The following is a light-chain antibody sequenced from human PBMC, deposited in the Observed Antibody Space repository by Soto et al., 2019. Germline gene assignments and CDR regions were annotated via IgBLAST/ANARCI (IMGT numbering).Light chain of an antibody. CDR1: SSNIGRNY. CDR3: GTWDSSLRAGV. V-gene: IGLV1-51*01. Sequence: QSVLTQPPSVSAAPGQKVTISCAGSSSNIGRNYVSWYQQIPGTAPKLLIYDNNERPSGIPDRFSASKSDTSAALDITGLQTGDEADYYCGTWDSSLRAGVFGGGTTVTVL. J-gene: IGLJ2*01. CDR2: DNN.